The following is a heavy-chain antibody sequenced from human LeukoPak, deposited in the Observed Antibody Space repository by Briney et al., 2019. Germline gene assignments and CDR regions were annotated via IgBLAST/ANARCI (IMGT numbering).Heavy chain of an antibody. V-gene: IGHV1-8*02. CDR1: GYTFTSYG. Sequence: AASVKVSCKASGYTFTSYGISWVRQATGQGLEWMGWMNPNSGNTGYAQKFQGRVTMTRNTSISTAYMELSSLRSEDTAVYYCARGLRQWLVPDRGFFTYWGQGTLVTVSS. J-gene: IGHJ4*02. D-gene: IGHD6-19*01. CDR2: MNPNSGNT. CDR3: ARGLRQWLVPDRGFFTY.